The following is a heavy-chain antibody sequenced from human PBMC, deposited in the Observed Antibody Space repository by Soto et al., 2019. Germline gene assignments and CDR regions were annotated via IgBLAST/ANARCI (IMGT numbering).Heavy chain of an antibody. J-gene: IGHJ4*02. V-gene: IGHV1-69*06. CDR2: IIPIFGTA. Sequence: SVKVSCKAFGGTFSSYAISWVRQAPGQGLEWMGGIIPIFGTANYAQKFQGRVTITADKSTSTAYMELSSLRSEDTAVYYCARGKYYYDSSGLFWGQGTLVTVSS. D-gene: IGHD3-22*01. CDR3: ARGKYYYDSSGLF. CDR1: GGTFSSYA.